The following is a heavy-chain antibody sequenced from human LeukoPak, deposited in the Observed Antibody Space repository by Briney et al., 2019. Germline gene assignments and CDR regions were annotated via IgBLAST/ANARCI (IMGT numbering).Heavy chain of an antibody. CDR2: INHSGST. Sequence: KASETLSLTCAVYGGSFSGYYWSWIRQPPGKGLEWIGEINHSGSTNYNPSLKSRVTISVDTSKNQFSLKLSSVTAADTAVYYCARKPCTNGVCYGRTYNWFDPWGQGTLVTVSS. CDR3: ARKPCTNGVCYGRTYNWFDP. V-gene: IGHV4-34*01. CDR1: GGSFSGYY. D-gene: IGHD2-8*01. J-gene: IGHJ5*02.